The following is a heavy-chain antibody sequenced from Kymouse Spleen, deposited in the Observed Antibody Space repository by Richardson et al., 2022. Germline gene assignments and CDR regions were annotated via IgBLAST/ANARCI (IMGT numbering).Heavy chain of an antibody. J-gene: IGHJ3*02. V-gene: IGHV4-61*01. Sequence: QVQLQESGPGLVKPSETLSLTCTVSGGSVSSGSYYWSWIRQPPGKGLEWIGYIYYSGSTNYNPSLKSRVTISVDTSKNQFSLKLSSVTAADTAVYYCARVYYYGSGSSDAFDIWGQGTMVTVSS. CDR2: IYYSGST. D-gene: IGHD3-10*01. CDR1: GGSVSSGSYY. CDR3: ARVYYYGSGSSDAFDI.